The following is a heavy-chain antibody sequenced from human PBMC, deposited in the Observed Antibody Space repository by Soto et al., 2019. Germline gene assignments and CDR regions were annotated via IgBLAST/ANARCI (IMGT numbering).Heavy chain of an antibody. D-gene: IGHD3-10*01. J-gene: IGHJ3*02. CDR2: IYSGGST. CDR3: ARGSAGGLWCGGGAFDI. V-gene: IGHV3-53*01. CDR1: EGNVSSND. Sequence: GGSQSLSWAAAEGNVSSNDRSWIRQDPGKGLEWVSLIYSGGSTYYAYSVKGRFTIYRDNSKNTLYLQMNSRRAEDTAVYYCARGSAGGLWCGGGAFDIWGQGTMVTVSS.